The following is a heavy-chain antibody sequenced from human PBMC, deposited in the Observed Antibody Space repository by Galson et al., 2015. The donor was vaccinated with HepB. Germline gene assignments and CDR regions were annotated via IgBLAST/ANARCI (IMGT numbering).Heavy chain of an antibody. V-gene: IGHV3-7*01. CDR1: FTFSSYW. J-gene: IGHJ4*02. Sequence: FTFSSYWMTWVRQAPGKGLEWVANINQDGSEISYVDSIKGRFTISRDNAKNSVYLEMDSLRAEDTAVYYCARDKWFGELLPNYYDYWGQGSLVTVSS. CDR2: INQDGSEI. CDR3: ARDKWFGELLPNYYDY. D-gene: IGHD3-10*01.